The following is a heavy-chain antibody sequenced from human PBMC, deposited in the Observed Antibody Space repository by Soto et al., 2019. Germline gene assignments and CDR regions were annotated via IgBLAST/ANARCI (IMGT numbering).Heavy chain of an antibody. D-gene: IGHD2-21*01. V-gene: IGHV1-69*13. J-gene: IGHJ4*02. CDR1: GGTFSSYA. CDR3: ARDRHIDQMATFPFDY. CDR2: IIPIFGTA. Sequence: SVKVSCKASGGTFSSYAISWVRQAPGQGLEWMGGIIPIFGTANYAQKFQGRVTITADESTSTAYMELSSLRSEDTAVYYCARDRHIDQMATFPFDYWGQGTLVTVSS.